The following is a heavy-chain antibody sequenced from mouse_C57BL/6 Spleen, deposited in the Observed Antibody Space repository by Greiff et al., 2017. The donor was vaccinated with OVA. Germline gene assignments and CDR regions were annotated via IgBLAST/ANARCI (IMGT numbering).Heavy chain of an antibody. CDR1: GYTFTSYG. J-gene: IGHJ3*01. Sequence: QVHVKQSGAELARPGASVKLSCKASGYTFTSYGISWVKQRTGQGLEWIGEIYPRSGNTYYNEKFKGKATLTADKSSSTAYMELRSLTSEDSAVYFCARNRETGTEFAYWGQGTLVTVSA. D-gene: IGHD4-1*01. CDR2: IYPRSGNT. CDR3: ARNRETGTEFAY. V-gene: IGHV1-81*01.